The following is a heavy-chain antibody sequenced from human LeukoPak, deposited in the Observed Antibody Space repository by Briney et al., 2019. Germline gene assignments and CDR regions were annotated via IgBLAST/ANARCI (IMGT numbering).Heavy chain of an antibody. D-gene: IGHD2-15*01. V-gene: IGHV4-31*03. J-gene: IGHJ4*02. CDR3: ARIHRYCSGGACYVLDN. CDR2: IYYSGST. CDR1: GGSISSGGYY. Sequence: SQTLSLTCTVSGGSISSGGYYWSWIRQHPGTGLEWIGYIYYSGSTYYNPSFKSRITISVDTSRNQFSLQLSSVTAADTAVYYCARIHRYCSGGACYVLDNWGQGTLVAVSS.